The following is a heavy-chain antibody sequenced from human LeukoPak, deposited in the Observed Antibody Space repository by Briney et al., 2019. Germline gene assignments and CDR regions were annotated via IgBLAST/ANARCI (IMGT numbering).Heavy chain of an antibody. J-gene: IGHJ6*03. Sequence: SETLSITCTVSGGSLSSTGYYGTSIRQPAGKGLGWIGHIDNSGSTNCNPSLKSRDTISVDTAKTQFSLNLTSVTAADTAVYYCARDCEFCDLIFYMNVWGKGTTVTVSS. CDR2: IDNSGST. V-gene: IGHV4-61*09. D-gene: IGHD3-16*01. CDR3: ARDCEFCDLIFYMNV. CDR1: GGSLSSTGYY.